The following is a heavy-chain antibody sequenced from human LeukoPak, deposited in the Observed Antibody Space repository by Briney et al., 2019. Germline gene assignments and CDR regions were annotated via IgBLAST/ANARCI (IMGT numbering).Heavy chain of an antibody. CDR2: INHSGST. D-gene: IGHD3-3*01. Sequence: SETLSLTCAVYGGSFSGYYWSWIRQPPGKGLEWMGEINHSGSTNYNPPLKSRVTISVDTSKNQFSLKLSSVTAADTAVYYCARRALVYDFWSGYPRPFDYWGQGTLVTVSS. J-gene: IGHJ4*02. V-gene: IGHV4-34*01. CDR1: GGSFSGYY. CDR3: ARRALVYDFWSGYPRPFDY.